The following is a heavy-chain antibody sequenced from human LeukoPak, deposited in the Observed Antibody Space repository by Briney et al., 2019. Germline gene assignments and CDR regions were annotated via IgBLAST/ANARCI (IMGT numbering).Heavy chain of an antibody. CDR3: TTGPSYGYEW. V-gene: IGHV3-74*01. CDR2: IKTDGRTT. CDR1: GMTFSNHW. D-gene: IGHD3-16*01. J-gene: IGHJ4*02. Sequence: GGSLRLSCAASGMTFSNHWMHWVRHAPGKGLVWVSLIKTDGRTTIYADSVKGRFTISRDNGKSTLYLQMNSLRADDTAIYYCTTGPSYGYEWWGQGTVVTVSS.